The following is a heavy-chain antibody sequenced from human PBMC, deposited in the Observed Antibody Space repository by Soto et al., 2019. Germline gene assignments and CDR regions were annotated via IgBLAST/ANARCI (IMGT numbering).Heavy chain of an antibody. J-gene: IGHJ4*02. CDR3: AKGGGTWVTRQEYYFDD. D-gene: IGHD2-15*01. CDR1: GFTFSSYA. CDR2: ISGSGTYI. Sequence: EVQLLESGGGLVQPGGSLRLSCAVSGFTFSSYAMSWVRQAPGKGLEWASVISGSGTYIYYADSVKGRFTISRANSKNTLYRQMNSLKAEDTAVYYCAKGGGTWVTRQEYYFDDWGQGTLVTVSS. V-gene: IGHV3-23*01.